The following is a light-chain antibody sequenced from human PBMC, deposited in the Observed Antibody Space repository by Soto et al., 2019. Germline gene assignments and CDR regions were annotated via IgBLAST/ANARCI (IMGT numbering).Light chain of an antibody. V-gene: IGLV2-14*01. J-gene: IGLJ1*01. Sequence: QSVLTQPASVSGSPGQSITISCTGTSSDVGGYNYVSWYQQHPGKAPKLMIYEVSNRPSGVSFRFSGSKSGNTASLTISGLQAEDEADYYCSSYTSRTTDVFGTGTNVTVL. CDR2: EVS. CDR1: SSDVGGYNY. CDR3: SSYTSRTTDV.